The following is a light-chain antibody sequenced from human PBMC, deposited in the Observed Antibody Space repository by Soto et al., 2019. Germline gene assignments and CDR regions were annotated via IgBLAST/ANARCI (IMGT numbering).Light chain of an antibody. Sequence: DMQMTQSPSSLSASVGDRVTITCQASQYISSYLNWYQQKPGKAPRVLIYDVFNLETGVPSRFSGSGSGTDFTFTITSLQPEDIGKYYCQQGSAFGGGTKVEIK. J-gene: IGKJ4*01. CDR1: QYISSY. V-gene: IGKV1-33*01. CDR3: QQGSA. CDR2: DVF.